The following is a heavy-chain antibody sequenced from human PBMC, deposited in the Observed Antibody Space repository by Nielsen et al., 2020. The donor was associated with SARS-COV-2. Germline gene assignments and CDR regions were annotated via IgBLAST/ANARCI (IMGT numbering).Heavy chain of an antibody. Sequence: GGSLRLSCAASGFTFSSYAMHWVRQAPGKGLEWVAVISYDGSNKYYADSVKGRFTISRDNSKNTLYLQMNSLRAEDTAVYYCARELGILPFDYWGQGTLVTVSS. CDR1: GFTFSSYA. CDR2: ISYDGSNK. J-gene: IGHJ4*02. V-gene: IGHV3-30-3*01. D-gene: IGHD7-27*01. CDR3: ARELGILPFDY.